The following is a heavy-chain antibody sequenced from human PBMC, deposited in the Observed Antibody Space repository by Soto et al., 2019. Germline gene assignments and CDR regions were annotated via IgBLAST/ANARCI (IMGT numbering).Heavy chain of an antibody. CDR1: GGSLGDYF. V-gene: IGHV4-34*01. CDR2: IYHRGST. J-gene: IGHJ4*02. CDR3: ARTDLMTTVVFDY. Sequence: SETLSLTCVVSGGSLGDYFWSWIRQPPGKGLEWIGDIYHRGSTNYNPSLKSRVTISVDTSKNQFSLKLSSVTAADTAVYYCARTDLMTTVVFDYWGQGTLVTVSS. D-gene: IGHD4-17*01.